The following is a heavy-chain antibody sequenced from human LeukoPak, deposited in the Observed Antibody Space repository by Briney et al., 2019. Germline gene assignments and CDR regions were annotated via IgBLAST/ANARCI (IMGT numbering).Heavy chain of an antibody. D-gene: IGHD3-10*01. Sequence: ASVKVSCKASTYTFTDNSIHWVRQAPGQGPQWMGWVNPNSGDTHYARNFQDRVTLTKDTSLSTAYMELTSLRSDDTAMYYCARENSFRPGSYIFDSWGQGTLVTVSS. CDR2: VNPNSGDT. CDR1: TYTFTDNS. V-gene: IGHV1-2*02. J-gene: IGHJ4*02. CDR3: ARENSFRPGSYIFDS.